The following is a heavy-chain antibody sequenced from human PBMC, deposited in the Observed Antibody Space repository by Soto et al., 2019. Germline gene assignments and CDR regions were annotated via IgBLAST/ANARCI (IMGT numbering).Heavy chain of an antibody. J-gene: IGHJ6*02. CDR3: ARVSGIYYYGMDV. Sequence: QVQLQQWGAGLLKPSATLSLTCAVFGGSFSGYYWSWIRQPPGKGLEWIGEINHSGSTNYNPSLKSRVTISXDXXKNQFSLKLSSVTAADTAVYYCARVSGIYYYGMDVWGQGTTVTVSS. D-gene: IGHD3-10*01. CDR1: GGSFSGYY. CDR2: INHSGST. V-gene: IGHV4-34*01.